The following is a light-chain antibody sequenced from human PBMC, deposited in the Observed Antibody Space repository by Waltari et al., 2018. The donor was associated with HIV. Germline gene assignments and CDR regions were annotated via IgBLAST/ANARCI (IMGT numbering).Light chain of an antibody. V-gene: IGLV2-8*01. CDR3: SSYGDNNWVL. CDR2: AVT. Sequence: QSALTQPPSPSGSLGQSVTIPCIGSSSAIWAYASFPWFQLLPPNAPTPLLYAVTKRPSGVPDRFSGSRSGNTAFLTVSGLQPNDTAAHFCSSYGDNNWVLFGGGTNLTVL. J-gene: IGLJ2*01. CDR1: SSAIWAYAS.